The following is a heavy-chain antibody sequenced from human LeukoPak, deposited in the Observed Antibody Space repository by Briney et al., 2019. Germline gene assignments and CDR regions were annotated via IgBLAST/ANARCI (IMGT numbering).Heavy chain of an antibody. V-gene: IGHV4-34*01. CDR1: GGSFSGYY. Sequence: SETLSLTCAVYGGSFSGYYWSWLRQPPGKGLEWIGEINHSGNTNYNPSLKSRVTISVDTSKNQFSLKLNSVTAADTAVYYCARDRVATIPENYYYYYMDVWGKGTTVTISS. CDR2: INHSGNT. J-gene: IGHJ6*03. CDR3: ARDRVATIPENYYYYYMDV. D-gene: IGHD5-12*01.